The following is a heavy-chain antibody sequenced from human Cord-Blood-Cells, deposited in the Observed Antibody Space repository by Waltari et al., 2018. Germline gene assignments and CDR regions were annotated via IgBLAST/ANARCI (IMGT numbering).Heavy chain of an antibody. D-gene: IGHD3-10*01. Sequence: QLQLQESGPGLVKPSETLSLTRTVPGGPISSSSYYWAGIRQPPGKGLEWIGSIYYSGSTYYNPSLKSRFPISVDTSKNQFSLKLRSVTAADTAVYYCARQGGYYGSGSYYDYWGQGTLVTVSS. J-gene: IGHJ4*02. CDR1: GGPISSSSYY. CDR2: IYYSGST. V-gene: IGHV4-39*01. CDR3: ARQGGYYGSGSYYDY.